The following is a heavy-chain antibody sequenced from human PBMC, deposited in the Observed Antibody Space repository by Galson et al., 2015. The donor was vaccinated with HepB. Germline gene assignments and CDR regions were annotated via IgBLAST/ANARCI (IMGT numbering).Heavy chain of an antibody. CDR1: GGSMSSSSFY. CDR3: AREKVGFCSSSSCHSSWLFDF. V-gene: IGHV4-39*07. J-gene: IGHJ4*02. CDR2: IYGSGGT. D-gene: IGHD2-15*01. Sequence: SETLSLTCTVSGGSMSSSSFYWSWIRQPAGRGLEWIGRIYGSGGTDYKPSLKSRVTMSVNTSKNQLSLRLNSVTAADTAVYYCAREKVGFCSSSSCHSSWLFDFWGPGSLVTVSS.